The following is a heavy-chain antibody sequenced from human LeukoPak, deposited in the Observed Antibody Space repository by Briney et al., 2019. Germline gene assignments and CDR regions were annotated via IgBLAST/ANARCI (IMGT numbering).Heavy chain of an antibody. CDR1: GGSFSGYY. J-gene: IGHJ4*02. V-gene: IGHV4-34*01. CDR3: ARGDAGGATYSY. CDR2: INHSGST. Sequence: PSETLSLTCAVYGGSFSGYYWSWIRQPPGKGLEWIGEINHSGSTNYNPSLKSRVTISVYTSKNQFSLKLSSVTAADTAVYYCARGDAGGATYSYWGQGTLVTVSS. D-gene: IGHD1-26*01.